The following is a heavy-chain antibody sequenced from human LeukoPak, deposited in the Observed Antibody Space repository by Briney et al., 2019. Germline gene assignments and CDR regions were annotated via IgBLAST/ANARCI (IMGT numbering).Heavy chain of an antibody. J-gene: IGHJ5*02. V-gene: IGHV1-2*02. Sequence: ASVKVSCKASGYTFTGYYMHWVRQAPGQGLEWMGWINPNSGGTNYAQKFQGRVTMTRDTSISTASMELSRLRSDDTAVYYCARDEARYSSGYYPNWFDPWGQGTLVTVSS. CDR2: INPNSGGT. D-gene: IGHD3-22*01. CDR1: GYTFTGYY. CDR3: ARDEARYSSGYYPNWFDP.